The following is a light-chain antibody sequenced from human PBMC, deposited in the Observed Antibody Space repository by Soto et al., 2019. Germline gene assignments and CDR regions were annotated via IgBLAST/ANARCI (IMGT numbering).Light chain of an antibody. J-gene: IGLJ2*01. CDR3: QSYDPSRSGAMV. V-gene: IGLV1-40*01. Sequence: QSALTQPPSVSGAPGQRVTISCTGRSSNIGAGYDVNWYQQFPGTVPRLLIYGSTNRPSGVPDRLSGSKSGTSASLAITGLLAADEDHYYSQSYDPSRSGAMVFGSGTKLTVL. CDR2: GST. CDR1: SSNIGAGYD.